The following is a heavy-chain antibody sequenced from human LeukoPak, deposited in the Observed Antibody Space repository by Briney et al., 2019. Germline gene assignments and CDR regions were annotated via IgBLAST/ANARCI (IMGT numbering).Heavy chain of an antibody. CDR3: TCLTGELLGFDY. CDR1: GGSFSGYY. D-gene: IGHD3-10*01. Sequence: SETLSLTCAVYGGSFSGYYWSWIRQPPGKGLEWIGEINHSGSTNYNPSLKSRVTISVDTSKNQFSLKLSSVTAADTAVYYCTCLTGELLGFDYWGQGTLVTVSS. V-gene: IGHV4-34*01. J-gene: IGHJ4*02. CDR2: INHSGST.